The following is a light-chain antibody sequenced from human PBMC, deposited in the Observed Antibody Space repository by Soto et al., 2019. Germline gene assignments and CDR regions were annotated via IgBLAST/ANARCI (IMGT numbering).Light chain of an antibody. V-gene: IGLV1-51*01. Sequence: QSVLTQPPSVSAAPGQKVTISCSGSSSNIANNYVSWYQQFPGTAPKLLIYDNDKRPSGIPDRFSGYKSGTSATLGITGPQTGDEADYYCGTWDSSLISGVFGGGTQLTVL. CDR3: GTWDSSLISGV. J-gene: IGLJ7*01. CDR2: DND. CDR1: SSNIANNY.